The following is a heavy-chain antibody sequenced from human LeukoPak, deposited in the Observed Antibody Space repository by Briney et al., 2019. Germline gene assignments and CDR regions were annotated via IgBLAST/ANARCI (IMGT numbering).Heavy chain of an antibody. CDR1: GGSISSYY. CDR3: ARGKSFDI. Sequence: ASETLSLTCTVSGGSISSYYWSLIRQPPGKGLEWIGYIYYSGSTNYNPSLKSRVTISVDTSKNQFSLKLSSVTAADTAVYYCARGKSFDIWGQGTMVTVSS. CDR2: IYYSGST. V-gene: IGHV4-59*01. J-gene: IGHJ3*02.